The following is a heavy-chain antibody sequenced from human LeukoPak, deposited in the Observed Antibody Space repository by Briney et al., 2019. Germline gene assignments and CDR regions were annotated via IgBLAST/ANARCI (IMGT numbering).Heavy chain of an antibody. CDR1: GGSLSSSSYY. J-gene: IGHJ4*02. V-gene: IGHV4-39*01. Sequence: SETLSLTCTVSGGSLSSSSYYWGSVRQPPGKGLGWVGCIYYSGSTYYNPSLKSRVTISVDTSKNQFSLKLSSVPGEDTAVYYCARRAFGQLRFDYWGQGTVVSVPS. D-gene: IGHD2-2*01. CDR2: IYYSGST. CDR3: ARRAFGQLRFDY.